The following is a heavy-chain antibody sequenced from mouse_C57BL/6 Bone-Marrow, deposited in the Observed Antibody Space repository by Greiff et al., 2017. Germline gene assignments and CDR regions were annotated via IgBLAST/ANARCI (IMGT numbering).Heavy chain of an antibody. CDR3: ERGIYGNYNAY. J-gene: IGHJ3*01. CDR1: GFTFSDYG. D-gene: IGHD2-1*01. V-gene: IGHV5-17*01. Sequence: EVMLVESGGGLVKPGGSLKLSCAASGFTFSDYGMHWVRQAPEKGLEWVAYISSGSSTISYAATVKGRFPTSRDNAKNTLFLQMTSLRSEDTAMYYCERGIYGNYNAYWGQGTLVTVSA. CDR2: ISSGSSTI.